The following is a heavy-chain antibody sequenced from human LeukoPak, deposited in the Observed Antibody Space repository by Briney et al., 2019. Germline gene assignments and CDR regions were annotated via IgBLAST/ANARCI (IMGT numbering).Heavy chain of an antibody. V-gene: IGHV3-23*01. CDR2: INDSGGNT. CDR1: GFTFSSYA. J-gene: IGHJ4*02. D-gene: IGHD3-10*01. CDR3: AKTSAGIRGGYFDY. Sequence: PGGSLRLSCAASGFTFSSYAMSWVRQAPGKGLEWVSLINDSGGNTYYADSVKGRFTISRDNSKNTLFLQMNSMRAEDTAVYYCAKTSAGIRGGYFDYWGQGTLVTVSS.